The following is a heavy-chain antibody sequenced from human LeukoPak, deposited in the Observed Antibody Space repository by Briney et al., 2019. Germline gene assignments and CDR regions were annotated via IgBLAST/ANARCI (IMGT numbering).Heavy chain of an antibody. V-gene: IGHV1-69*01. CDR1: RGLFSSYA. D-gene: IGHD5-12*01. J-gene: IGHJ4*02. CDR3: ASVPPYSGFDFVDS. Sequence: VASVKVSCKVSRGLFSSYAFSWVRQAPGQGLQWMGGIIPIFGSANYAQNFQGRVTITADESTSTAYMELSSLRSEDTAVYYCASVPPYSGFDFVDSWGQGTLVTVSS. CDR2: IIPIFGSA.